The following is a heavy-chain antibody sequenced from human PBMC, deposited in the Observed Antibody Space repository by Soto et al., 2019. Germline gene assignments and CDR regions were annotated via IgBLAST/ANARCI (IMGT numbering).Heavy chain of an antibody. J-gene: IGHJ4*02. V-gene: IGHV3-30*04. Sequence: GGSLRLSCAASGFTFSSYAMHWVRQAPGKGLEWVAVISYDGSNKYYADSVKGRFTISRDNSKNTLYLQMNSLRAEDTAVYYCARESRWYYFDYWGQGTLVTVSS. CDR3: ARESRWYYFDY. CDR1: GFTFSSYA. CDR2: ISYDGSNK. D-gene: IGHD6-19*01.